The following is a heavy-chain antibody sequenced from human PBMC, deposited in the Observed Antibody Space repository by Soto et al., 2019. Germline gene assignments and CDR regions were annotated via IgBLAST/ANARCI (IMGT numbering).Heavy chain of an antibody. CDR1: GGSISSYY. Sequence: QVQLQESGPGLVKPSETLSLTCTVSGGSISSYYWSWIRQPPGKGLEWIGYIYYSGSTNYNPSLKSRVTISVDTSKNQFSLKLSSVTAADTAVYYCARGYSHIDYWGQGTPVTVSS. CDR2: IYYSGST. D-gene: IGHD2-15*01. J-gene: IGHJ4*02. V-gene: IGHV4-59*08. CDR3: ARGYSHIDY.